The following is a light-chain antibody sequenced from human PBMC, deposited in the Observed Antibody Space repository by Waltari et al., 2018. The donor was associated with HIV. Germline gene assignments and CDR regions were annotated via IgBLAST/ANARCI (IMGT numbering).Light chain of an antibody. CDR2: NNN. CDR3: AAWEDSLNGYVV. J-gene: IGLJ2*01. Sequence: QSVLTPPPSAPGTPGPRVPISCSGSSSNIGTNPVHWYQQLPGTAPKLLIYNNNQRPSGVPDRFSGSKSGTSASLAISGLQSEDEATYYCAAWEDSLNGYVVFGGGTKLTVL. V-gene: IGLV1-44*01. CDR1: SSNIGTNP.